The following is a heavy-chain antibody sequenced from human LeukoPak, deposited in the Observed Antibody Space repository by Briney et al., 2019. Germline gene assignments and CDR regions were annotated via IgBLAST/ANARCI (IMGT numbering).Heavy chain of an antibody. D-gene: IGHD1-26*01. Sequence: ASVKVSCKASGYTFTGYYMHWVRQAPGQGLEWMGWINPNSGGTNYAQKFQGRVTMTRDTSISTAYMELSRLRSDDTAVYYCARDADLNSGSYYFRRGWFDPWGQGTLVTVSS. CDR2: INPNSGGT. V-gene: IGHV1-2*02. CDR1: GYTFTGYY. CDR3: ARDADLNSGSYYFRRGWFDP. J-gene: IGHJ5*02.